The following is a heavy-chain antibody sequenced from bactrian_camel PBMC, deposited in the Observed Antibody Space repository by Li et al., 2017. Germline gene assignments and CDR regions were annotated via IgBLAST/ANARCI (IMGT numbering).Heavy chain of an antibody. CDR1: EGTYRSNC. V-gene: IGHV3S53*01. CDR2: ISQGGTI. J-gene: IGHJ4*01. D-gene: IGHD4*01. CDR3: AVDCGKGSEYFGPYNY. Sequence: HVQLVESGGGSVQPGGSLRLSCVASEGTYRSNCIGGFRQAPGQEREGVASISQGGTISSADSVKGRFTISRDNANTLYLQMDNLKPEDTAMYYCAVDCGKGSEYFGPYNYWGRGTQVTVS.